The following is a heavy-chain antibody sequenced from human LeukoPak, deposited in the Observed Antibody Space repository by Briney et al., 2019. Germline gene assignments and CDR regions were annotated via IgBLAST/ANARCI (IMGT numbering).Heavy chain of an antibody. CDR2: INPNSGDT. CDR1: GYTFTGYY. D-gene: IGHD3-22*01. CDR3: ARVHRKYDSSGSLSSD. V-gene: IGHV1-2*02. Sequence: GASVKVSCKASGYTFTGYYMHRVRQAPGQGLEWMGWINPNSGDTNYPQRFQGRVALTRDTSINTAYMELSGLRSDDTAVYYCARVHRKYDSSGSLSSDWGQGTLVTVSS. J-gene: IGHJ4*02.